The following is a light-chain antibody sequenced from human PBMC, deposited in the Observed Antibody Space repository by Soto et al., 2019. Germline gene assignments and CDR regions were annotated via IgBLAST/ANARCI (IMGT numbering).Light chain of an antibody. CDR2: KAS. J-gene: IGKJ2*01. CDR1: QSISSY. Sequence: DIQMTQSPSTLSASVGDRVTIACRASQSISSYLAWYQQKPGKAPNLLIYKASNLASGVPSRFTGGGSGTDFTLTINSLQPDDSATYFCPQYTSYSYPFGQGTRLEIK. V-gene: IGKV1-5*03. CDR3: PQYTSYSYP.